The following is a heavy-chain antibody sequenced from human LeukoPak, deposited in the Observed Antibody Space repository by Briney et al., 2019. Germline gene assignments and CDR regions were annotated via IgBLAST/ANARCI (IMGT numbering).Heavy chain of an antibody. CDR1: GGSISNGDHY. CDR2: IYYSGST. J-gene: IGHJ4*02. V-gene: IGHV4-31*03. CDR3: AREIEAVTTYFDY. Sequence: PSETLSLTCTVSGGSISNGDHYWSWIRQHPGKGLEWIGYIYYSGSTYYNPSLKSRVTISVDTSKNQFSLKLSSVTAADTAVYYCAREIEAVTTYFDYWGQGTLVTVSS. D-gene: IGHD4-11*01.